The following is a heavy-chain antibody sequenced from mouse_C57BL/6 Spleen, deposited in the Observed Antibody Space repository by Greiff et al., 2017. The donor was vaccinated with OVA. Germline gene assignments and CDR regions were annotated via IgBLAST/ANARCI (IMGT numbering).Heavy chain of an antibody. CDR1: GYTFTSYW. CDR2: IDPSDSYT. D-gene: IGHD2-5*01. CDR3: ARRYYSSYIDY. V-gene: IGHV1-59*01. Sequence: QVQLQQPGAELVRPGSSVKMSCKASGYTFTSYWMHWVKQRPGQGLEWIGAIDPSDSYTNYNQKFKGKATLTVDQSSRTAYMPLSSLTSDDAAVCDGARRYYSSYIDYWGQGTTLTVSS. J-gene: IGHJ2*01.